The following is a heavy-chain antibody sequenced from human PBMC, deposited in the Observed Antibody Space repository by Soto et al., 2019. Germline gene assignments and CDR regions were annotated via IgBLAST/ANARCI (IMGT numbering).Heavy chain of an antibody. CDR2: INPNSGGT. D-gene: IGHD2-2*03. Sequence: GASVKVSCKASGYTFTGYYMHWVRQAPGQGLEWMGWINPNSGGTNYAQKFQGWVTMTRDTSISTAYMELSRLRSDDTAVYYCARDVGYCSSTSCSDWFDPWGQGTLVTVSS. CDR1: GYTFTGYY. J-gene: IGHJ5*02. V-gene: IGHV1-2*04. CDR3: ARDVGYCSSTSCSDWFDP.